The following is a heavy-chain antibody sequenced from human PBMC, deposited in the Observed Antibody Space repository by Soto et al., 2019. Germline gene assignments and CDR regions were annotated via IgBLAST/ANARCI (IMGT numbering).Heavy chain of an antibody. V-gene: IGHV4-31*03. CDR2: IYYSGST. J-gene: IGHJ6*02. CDR3: ARGGRRSPGMDV. Sequence: QVQLQESGPGLVKPSQTLSLTCTVSGGSISSGGYYWSWIRQHPGKGLEWIGYIYYSGSTYYNPSLKGRVTISVDTSKNQFYLKLSSVTAADTAVYYCARGGRRSPGMDVWGQGTTVTVSS. CDR1: GGSISSGGYY.